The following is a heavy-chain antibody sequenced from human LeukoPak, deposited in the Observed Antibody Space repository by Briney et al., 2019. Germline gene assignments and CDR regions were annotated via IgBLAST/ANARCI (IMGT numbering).Heavy chain of an antibody. CDR2: VYTSGST. CDR1: GDSISGDY. V-gene: IGHV4-4*07. J-gene: IGHJ5*02. D-gene: IGHD4/OR15-4a*01. CDR3: ARESWRGCFDP. Sequence: PSETLSLTCTVSGDSISGDYRSWIRQPAGKGLEWIGRVYTSGSTSFNPSLKSRVTMSVDTSKNQFPLKLNSVTAADTAVYYCARESWRGCFDPWGQGTLVTVSS.